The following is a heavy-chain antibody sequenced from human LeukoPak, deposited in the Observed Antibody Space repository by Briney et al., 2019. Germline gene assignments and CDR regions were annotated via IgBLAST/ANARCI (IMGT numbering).Heavy chain of an antibody. J-gene: IGHJ4*02. CDR3: ARYDFWSGSLIDC. D-gene: IGHD3-3*01. Sequence: SETLSLTCTVSGGSISSSSYYWGWIRQPPGKGLEWIGSIYYSGSTYYNPSLKSRVTISVDTSKNQFSLKLSSVTAADTAVYYCARYDFWSGSLIDCWGQGALVTVSS. CDR1: GGSISSSSYY. V-gene: IGHV4-39*07. CDR2: IYYSGST.